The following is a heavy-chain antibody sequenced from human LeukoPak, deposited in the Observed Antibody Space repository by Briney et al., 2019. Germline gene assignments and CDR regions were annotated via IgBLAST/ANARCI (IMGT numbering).Heavy chain of an antibody. V-gene: IGHV1-46*01. CDR1: GGTFSSYA. J-gene: IGHJ6*02. CDR3: ARDFQGYYYYGMDV. CDR2: INPSAGST. Sequence: ASVKDSCKASGGTFSSYAISWVRRAPGQGLDWVGIINPSAGSTTYAQKFQGRVTMTRDTSTSTVYMELSSLRSEDTAVYYCARDFQGYYYYGMDVWGQGTTVTVS.